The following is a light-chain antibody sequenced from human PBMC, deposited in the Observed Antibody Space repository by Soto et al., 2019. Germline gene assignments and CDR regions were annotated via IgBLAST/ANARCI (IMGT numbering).Light chain of an antibody. J-gene: IGKJ5*01. Sequence: EIQVTQSPTSLSASVGDRVTITCRAIRSIGTNLNWYQQRPGKAPQLLLYAASSLQSGVPSRFSGSTSGTDFTLTINGLQPEDFATYYCQQSCSPHISFGQGTLL. CDR2: AAS. V-gene: IGKV1-39*01. CDR1: RSIGTN. CDR3: QQSCSPHIS.